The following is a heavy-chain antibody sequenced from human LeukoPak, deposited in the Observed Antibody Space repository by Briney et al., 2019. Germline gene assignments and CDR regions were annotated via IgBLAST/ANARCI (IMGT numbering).Heavy chain of an antibody. V-gene: IGHV1-2*02. J-gene: IGHJ5*02. CDR3: ARVLGYCSSTSCYSYNWFDP. Sequence: GGTNYARKFQGRVTMTRDTSISTAYMELSRLRSDDTAVYYCARVLGYCSSTSCYSYNWFDPWGQGTLVTVSS. CDR2: GGT. D-gene: IGHD2-2*01.